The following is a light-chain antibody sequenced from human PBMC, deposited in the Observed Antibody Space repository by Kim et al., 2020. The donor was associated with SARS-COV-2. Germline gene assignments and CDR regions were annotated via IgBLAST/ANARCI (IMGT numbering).Light chain of an antibody. CDR1: QSVSSN. J-gene: IGKJ4*01. CDR2: DAS. V-gene: IGKV3-15*01. Sequence: EIVMTQSPATLSLSPGERATLSCRASQSVSSNLAWYQQKPGQAPRLLIYDASTRATGVPVRFSGSGSGTEFTLTISSLQSEDFVVYFCQHYNDWPLTFGGGTKVDIK. CDR3: QHYNDWPLT.